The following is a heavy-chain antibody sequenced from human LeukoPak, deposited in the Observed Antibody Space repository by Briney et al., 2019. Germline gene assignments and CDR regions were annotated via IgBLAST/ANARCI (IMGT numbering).Heavy chain of an antibody. CDR3: VKTIAVAGNFDY. CDR2: INSHGGST. CDR1: GFTFSSYA. Sequence: QAGGSLRLSCAASGFTFSSYAMSWVRQAPGKGLEYVSAINSHGGSTYYADSVKGRFTISRDNSKNTLYLQMNSLRAEDTAVYYCVKTIAVAGNFDYWGQGTLVTVSS. J-gene: IGHJ4*02. V-gene: IGHV3-64D*06. D-gene: IGHD6-19*01.